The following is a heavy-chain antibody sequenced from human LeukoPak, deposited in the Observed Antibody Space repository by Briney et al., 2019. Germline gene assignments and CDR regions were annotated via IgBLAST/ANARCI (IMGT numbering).Heavy chain of an antibody. J-gene: IGHJ4*02. Sequence: SETLSLTCAVYGGSFGGYYWTWIRQPPGKGPEWIGEINHSGSTDYNPSLKRRVFMSVDTAKNQFSLKLNSVSAADTAVYYCARGGYFDSSGYPNPLDYWGQGTLVTVSS. D-gene: IGHD3-22*01. CDR1: GGSFGGYY. CDR2: INHSGST. CDR3: ARGGYFDSSGYPNPLDY. V-gene: IGHV4-34*01.